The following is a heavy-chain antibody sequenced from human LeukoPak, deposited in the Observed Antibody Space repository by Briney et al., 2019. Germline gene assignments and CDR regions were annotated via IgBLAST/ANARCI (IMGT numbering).Heavy chain of an antibody. CDR3: ARLNWRTYYFNY. D-gene: IGHD1-20*01. J-gene: IGHJ4*02. CDR2: INWNGGST. CDR1: GFTFDDYG. Sequence: GGPLRLSCAASGFTFDDYGMCWVRQAPGKGLEWVAGINWNGGSTGYADSAKGRFTISRDNAKNSLYLQMNSLRAEDTALYHCARLNWRTYYFNYWGQGTLVTVSS. V-gene: IGHV3-20*01.